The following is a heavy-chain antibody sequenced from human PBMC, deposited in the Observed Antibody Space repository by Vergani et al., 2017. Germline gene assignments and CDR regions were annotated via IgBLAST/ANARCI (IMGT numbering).Heavy chain of an antibody. J-gene: IGHJ4*02. CDR2: ISGSGSST. D-gene: IGHD3-10*01. V-gene: IGHV3-23*04. CDR3: ASPYYYGSGSYYLFDY. Sequence: EVQLEESGGGLVLPGRSLRLSCVASGFTFSSYAMSWLRQAPGKGLEWVSAISGSGSSTYYADSVKGRFTISRDNSKNTLYLQMNSLRAEDTAVYYCASPYYYGSGSYYLFDYWGQGTLVTVSS. CDR1: GFTFSSYA.